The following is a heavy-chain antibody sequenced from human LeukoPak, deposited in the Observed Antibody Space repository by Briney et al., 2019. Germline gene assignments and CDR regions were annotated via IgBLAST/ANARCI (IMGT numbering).Heavy chain of an antibody. J-gene: IGHJ4*02. CDR1: GGSFSGYY. Sequence: KPSETLSLTCAVYGGSFSGYYWSWIRQPPGKGLEWIGEINHSGSTNYNPSLKSRVTISVDTSKNQFSLKLSSVTAADTAVYYCARATHNWGRNRYYFDYWGQGTLVTVSS. CDR2: INHSGST. CDR3: ARATHNWGRNRYYFDY. D-gene: IGHD7-27*01. V-gene: IGHV4-34*01.